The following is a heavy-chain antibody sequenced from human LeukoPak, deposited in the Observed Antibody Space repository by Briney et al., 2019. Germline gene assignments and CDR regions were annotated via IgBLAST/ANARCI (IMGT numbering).Heavy chain of an antibody. CDR2: INPNSGGT. D-gene: IGHD6-19*01. Sequence: ASVKVSCKASGYTFTCYYMHWVRQAPGQGLEWMGWINPNSGGTNYAQKFQGRVTMTRDTSISTAYMELSRLRSDDTAVYYCARSSIAVAGNYWFDPWGQGTLVTVSS. V-gene: IGHV1-2*02. CDR3: ARSSIAVAGNYWFDP. J-gene: IGHJ5*02. CDR1: GYTFTCYY.